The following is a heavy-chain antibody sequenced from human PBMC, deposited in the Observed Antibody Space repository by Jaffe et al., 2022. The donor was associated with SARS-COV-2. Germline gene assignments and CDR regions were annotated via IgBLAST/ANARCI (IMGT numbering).Heavy chain of an antibody. V-gene: IGHV3-11*01. CDR3: ARDLGIGYCSGGSCYSGYYYYYGMDV. CDR1: GFTFSDYY. D-gene: IGHD2-15*01. J-gene: IGHJ6*02. CDR2: ISSSGSTI. Sequence: QVQLVESGGGLVKPGGSLRLSCAASGFTFSDYYMSWIRQAPGKGLEWVSYISSSGSTIYYADSVKGRFTISRDNAKNSLYLQMNSLRAEDTAVYYCARDLGIGYCSGGSCYSGYYYYYGMDVWGQGTTVTVSS.